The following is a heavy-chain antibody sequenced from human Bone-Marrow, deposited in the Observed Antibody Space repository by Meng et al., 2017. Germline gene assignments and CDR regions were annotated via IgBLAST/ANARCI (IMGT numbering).Heavy chain of an antibody. D-gene: IGHD6-13*01. J-gene: IGHJ4*02. CDR2: INHSGSN. V-gene: IGHV4-34*01. CDR1: GGSFSGFY. CDR3: AREAYSTSLSSDTGFDY. Sequence: QVQLRQWGAGLLKPSETLSLTCAVYGGSFSGFYWNWFRQPPGKGMEWIAEINHSGSNNINTSLKSRVTILADTSKNQCSMKVRSVTAADKDVYYCAREAYSTSLSSDTGFDYWGQGTLVTVSS.